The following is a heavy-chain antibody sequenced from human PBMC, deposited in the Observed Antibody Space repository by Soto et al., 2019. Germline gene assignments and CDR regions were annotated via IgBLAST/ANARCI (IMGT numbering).Heavy chain of an antibody. CDR2: MNPDYVNT. CDR3: LRGGDRSSWYDLEY. CDR1: ECSFTSFD. Sequence: GSLKVSCNSSECSFTSFDINCVRRPPGQGRELMWGMNPDYVNTGYAQNFQGRVTMTRNTSITTAYMELSRLRSEETAVNYCLRGGDRSSWYDLEYWGVGTLVTVSS. J-gene: IGHJ4*02. V-gene: IGHV1-8*01. D-gene: IGHD6-13*01.